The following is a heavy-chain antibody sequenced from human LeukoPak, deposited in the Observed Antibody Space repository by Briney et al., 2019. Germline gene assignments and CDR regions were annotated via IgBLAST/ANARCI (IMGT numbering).Heavy chain of an antibody. CDR1: GGSISDYH. J-gene: IGHJ3*02. Sequence: PSETLSLTCTVSGGSISDYHWNWMRQPPGKGLEWIGYIYYSERTNYNPSLKSRVSISVDTSKNQFSLKLSSVTAADTAVYYCARDFRGSVDAFDIWGQGTMVAVSS. CDR3: ARDFRGSVDAFDI. CDR2: IYYSERT. V-gene: IGHV4-59*01.